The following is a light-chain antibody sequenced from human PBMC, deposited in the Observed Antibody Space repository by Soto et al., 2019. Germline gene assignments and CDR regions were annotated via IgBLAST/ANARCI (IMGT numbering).Light chain of an antibody. V-gene: IGLV2-11*01. CDR1: SSDVGGYDY. J-gene: IGLJ2*01. Sequence: QSVLTQPRSVSGSPGQSVTISCTGTSSDVGGYDYVSWHQQHPGKAPKVMIYDVSKRPSGVPNRFSGSKSGNTASLTISGLQAEDEADYHCCSYAGSYTFVFGGGTKLTV. CDR2: DVS. CDR3: CSYAGSYTFV.